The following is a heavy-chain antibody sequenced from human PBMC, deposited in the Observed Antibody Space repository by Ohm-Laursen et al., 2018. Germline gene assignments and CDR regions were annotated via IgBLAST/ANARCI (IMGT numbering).Heavy chain of an antibody. Sequence: SDTLSLTCAVSGYSISSGYYWGWIRQPPGKGLEWIGTIYHSGSTNYNPSLKSRVTISVDTSKNQFSLKLSSVTAADTAVYYCARAQNTMVRGVIPRPNWFDPWGHGTLVTVSS. CDR3: ARAQNTMVRGVIPRPNWFDP. CDR1: GYSISSGYY. V-gene: IGHV4-38-2*01. CDR2: IYHSGST. D-gene: IGHD3-10*01. J-gene: IGHJ5*02.